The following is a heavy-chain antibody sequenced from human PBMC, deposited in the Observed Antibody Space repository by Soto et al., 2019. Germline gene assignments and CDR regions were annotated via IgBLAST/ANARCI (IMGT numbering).Heavy chain of an antibody. CDR1: GASISTYY. J-gene: IGHJ5*02. CDR2: IHDSGST. D-gene: IGHD3-10*01. V-gene: IGHV4-59*01. Sequence: SETLSLTCTVSGASISTYYWSWVRQPPGKGLEWIGYIHDSGSTYYNPSLKSRVTMSLDTSRNQLSLQLKSVTAADTAVYYCARESAGSGKNNWFDPWGQGTLVTVSS. CDR3: ARESAGSGKNNWFDP.